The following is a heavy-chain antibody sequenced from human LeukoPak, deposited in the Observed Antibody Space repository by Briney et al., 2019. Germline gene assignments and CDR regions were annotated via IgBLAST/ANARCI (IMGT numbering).Heavy chain of an antibody. CDR3: TREPAT. Sequence: SETLSLTCAVYGGSFSGYYWSWIRQPPGKGLEWIGTIYDSGATYYNPSFQSRVTISVDTSKSQFHLKMQSVTAADTAVYYCTREPATWGQGTLVIVSS. D-gene: IGHD2-2*01. J-gene: IGHJ5*02. V-gene: IGHV4-34*10. CDR2: IYDSGAT. CDR1: GGSFSGYY.